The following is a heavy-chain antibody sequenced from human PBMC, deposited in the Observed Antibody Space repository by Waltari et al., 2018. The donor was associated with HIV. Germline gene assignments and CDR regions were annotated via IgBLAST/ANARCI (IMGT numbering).Heavy chain of an antibody. J-gene: IGHJ5*02. Sequence: QVQLQESGPGLVKPPQHLSLTCTVSGGSISSGGYYWTWTRQHPGKGLEWIGYIYYSGSTYYNPSLKSRVTISVDTSKNQFSLKLSSVTAADTAVYYCARAPYYRLGWFDPWGQGTLVTVSS. V-gene: IGHV4-31*03. CDR3: ARAPYYRLGWFDP. CDR1: GGSISSGGYY. D-gene: IGHD3-22*01. CDR2: IYYSGST.